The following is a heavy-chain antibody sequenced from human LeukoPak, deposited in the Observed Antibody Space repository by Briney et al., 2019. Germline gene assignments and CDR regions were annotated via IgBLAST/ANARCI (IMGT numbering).Heavy chain of an antibody. CDR2: ISPSGDIT. V-gene: IGHV3-23*01. J-gene: IGHJ4*02. CDR1: GFTFSNHG. Sequence: PPGGSLRLSCAASGFTFSNHGMNWVRQAPGKGLEWVSGISPSGDITYYADSVKGRFTISRDNSKYTLYLEVISLTAEDTAVYYCAKDDAWLRFGEWSQGTLVTVSS. D-gene: IGHD3-10*01. CDR3: AKDDAWLRFGE.